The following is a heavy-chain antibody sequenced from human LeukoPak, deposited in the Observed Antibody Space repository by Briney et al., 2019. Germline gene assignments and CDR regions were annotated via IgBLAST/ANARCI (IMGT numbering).Heavy chain of an antibody. V-gene: IGHV4-61*08. CDR2: IYYSGST. D-gene: IGHD3-22*01. CDR3: AREYYYDSSGFDY. J-gene: IGHJ4*02. Sequence: SQTLSLTCAVSGGSISSGGYYWSWIRQPPGKGLEWIGYIYYSGSTNYNPSLKSRVTISVDTSKNQFSLKLSSVTAADTAVYYCAREYYYDSSGFDYWGQGTLVTVSS. CDR1: GGSISSGGYY.